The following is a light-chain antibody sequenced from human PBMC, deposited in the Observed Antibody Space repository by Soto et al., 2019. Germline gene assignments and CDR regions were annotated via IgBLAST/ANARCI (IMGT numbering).Light chain of an antibody. Sequence: IVLTQSPGTLSLSPGERATLSCRASQSVNSNYLAWYQQKPGQGPRVLMYGTSSRATGIPDRFSGSGSGTDFTLTISRLEPEDFAVYYCQQYDTSPRTFGQGTKVEI. J-gene: IGKJ1*01. CDR1: QSVNSNY. V-gene: IGKV3-20*01. CDR3: QQYDTSPRT. CDR2: GTS.